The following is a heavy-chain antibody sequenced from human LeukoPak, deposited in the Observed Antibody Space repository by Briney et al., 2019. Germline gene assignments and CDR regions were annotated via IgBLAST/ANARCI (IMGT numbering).Heavy chain of an antibody. CDR2: IYHSGST. V-gene: IGHV4-38-2*02. CDR1: GYSISSGYY. Sequence: SETLSLTCTVSGYSISSGYYWGWIRQPPGKGLEWIGSIYHSGSTYYNPSLKSRVTISVDTSKNQFSLKLSSVTAADTAVYCCARVHDYYGSGSYSQTNPFDYWGQGTLVTVSS. J-gene: IGHJ4*02. D-gene: IGHD3-10*01. CDR3: ARVHDYYGSGSYSQTNPFDY.